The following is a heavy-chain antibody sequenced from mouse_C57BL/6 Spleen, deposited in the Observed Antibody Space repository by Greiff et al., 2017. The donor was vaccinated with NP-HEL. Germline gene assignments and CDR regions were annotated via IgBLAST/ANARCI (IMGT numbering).Heavy chain of an antibody. CDR2: ISDGGSYT. CDR1: GFTFSSYA. J-gene: IGHJ3*01. V-gene: IGHV5-4*03. Sequence: EVNLVESAGGLVKPGGSLKLSCAASGFTFSSYAMSWVRQTPEKRLEWVATISDGGSYTYYPDNVKGRFTISRDNAKNNLYLQMSHLKSEDTAMYYCARMAQAAWFAYWGQGTLVTVSA. CDR3: ARMAQAAWFAY. D-gene: IGHD3-2*02.